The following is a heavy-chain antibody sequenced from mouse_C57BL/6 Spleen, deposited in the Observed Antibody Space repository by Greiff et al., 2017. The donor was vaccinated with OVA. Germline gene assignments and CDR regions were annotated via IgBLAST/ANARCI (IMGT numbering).Heavy chain of an antibody. D-gene: IGHD2-1*01. CDR1: GYTFTSYW. J-gene: IGHJ2*01. CDR3: ARDGGGNYEGYYFDY. Sequence: QVQLQQPGAELVKPGASVKLSCKASGYTFTSYWMHWVKQRPGQGLEWIGMIHPHSGSTNYNEKFKSKATLTVDKSSSTAYMQLSSLTSEDSAVYDCARDGGGNYEGYYFDYWGQGTTLTVSS. V-gene: IGHV1-64*01. CDR2: IHPHSGST.